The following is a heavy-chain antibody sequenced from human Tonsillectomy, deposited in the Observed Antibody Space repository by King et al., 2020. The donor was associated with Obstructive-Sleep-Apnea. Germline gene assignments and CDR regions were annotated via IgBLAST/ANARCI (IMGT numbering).Heavy chain of an antibody. J-gene: IGHJ3*02. D-gene: IGHD3-22*01. Sequence: QLQESGPGLVKPSETLSLTCTVSGGSISSSSYYWGWIRQPPGKGLEWIGSIYSSGSTYYNPSLKSRVTISVDTSKNQFSLQLSSVTAADTAVYYCARDDYYDSSGYYSGDDAFDIWGQGTMVTVSS. CDR2: IYSSGST. CDR3: ARDDYYDSSGYYSGDDAFDI. CDR1: GGSISSSSYY. V-gene: IGHV4-39*07.